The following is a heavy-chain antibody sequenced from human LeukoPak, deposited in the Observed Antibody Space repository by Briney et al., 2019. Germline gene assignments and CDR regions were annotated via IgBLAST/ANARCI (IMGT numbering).Heavy chain of an antibody. CDR3: ARSSRFSCSSTSCYYGWFDP. D-gene: IGHD2-2*01. CDR2: IIPIFGTA. CDR1: GGTFSSYA. Sequence: GASVKVSCKASGGTFSSYAISWVRQAPGQGLGWMGGIIPIFGTANYAQKFQGRVTITTDESTSTAYMELSSLRSEDTAVYDCARSSRFSCSSTSCYYGWFDPWGQGTLVTVSS. J-gene: IGHJ5*02. V-gene: IGHV1-69*05.